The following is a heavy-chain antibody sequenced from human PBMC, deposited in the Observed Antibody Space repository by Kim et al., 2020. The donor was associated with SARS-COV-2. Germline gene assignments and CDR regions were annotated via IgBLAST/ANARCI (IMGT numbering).Heavy chain of an antibody. CDR3: ARDRGLYYGMDV. V-gene: IGHV4-59*01. CDR2: IYYSGST. Sequence: SETLSLTCTVSGGSISSYYWSWIRQPPGKGLEWIGYIYYSGSTNYNPSLKSRVTISVDTSKNQFSLKLSSVTAADTAVYYCARDRGLYYGMDVWGQGTT. D-gene: IGHD3-10*01. CDR1: GGSISSYY. J-gene: IGHJ6*02.